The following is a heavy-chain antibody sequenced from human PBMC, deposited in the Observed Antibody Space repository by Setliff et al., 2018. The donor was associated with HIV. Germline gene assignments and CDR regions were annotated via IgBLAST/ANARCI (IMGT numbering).Heavy chain of an antibody. CDR3: AKDNDYVWGSFSAASKGRYGMDV. CDR1: GFTFSNSW. J-gene: IGHJ6*02. Sequence: GGSLRLSCAASGFTFSNSWMTWVRQAPGKGLEWVGRIKTKTQRGTTDYAAPAKGRFIISRDDSKNTLYLQMNSLRSEDTAVYYCAKDNDYVWGSFSAASKGRYGMDVWGQGTTVTVSS. V-gene: IGHV3-15*01. D-gene: IGHD3-16*01. CDR2: IKTKTQRGTT.